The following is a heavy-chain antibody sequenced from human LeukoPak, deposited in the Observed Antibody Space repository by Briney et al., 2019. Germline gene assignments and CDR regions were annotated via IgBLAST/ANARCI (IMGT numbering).Heavy chain of an antibody. CDR3: AKIEGKYQLANVPDH. D-gene: IGHD2-2*01. J-gene: IGHJ4*02. CDR1: GFTFSTYG. CDR2: IRYDGNNK. V-gene: IGHV3-30*02. Sequence: GGSLRLSCAASGFTFSTYGMHWVRQAPGKGLEWVAFIRYDGNNKYYADFVKGRFTISRDNSKNTLYLHMDSLRTEDTAVYYCAKIEGKYQLANVPDHWGQGTLVTVSS.